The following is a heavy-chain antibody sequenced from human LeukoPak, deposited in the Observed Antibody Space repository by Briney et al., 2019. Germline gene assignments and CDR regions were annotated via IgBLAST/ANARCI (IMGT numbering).Heavy chain of an antibody. CDR2: INPNSGGT. V-gene: IGHV1-2*02. J-gene: IGHJ4*02. Sequence: ASAKVSCKTSGYTFTANYIHWVRQAPGQGLEWMGWINPNSGGTNYAQTFQGRVTMTSETSISTAYMDLSSLRFDDTAIYYCARGVSGTYYFFDYWGQGTLVTVSS. CDR3: ARGVSGTYYFFDY. CDR1: GYTFTANY. D-gene: IGHD6-25*01.